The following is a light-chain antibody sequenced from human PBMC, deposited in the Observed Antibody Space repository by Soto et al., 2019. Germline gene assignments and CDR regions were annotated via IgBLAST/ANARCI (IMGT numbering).Light chain of an antibody. J-gene: IGKJ1*01. CDR2: WAS. CDR3: QQYYRPWT. Sequence: DIVMTQSPDSLAVSLGERATINCKSSQRVLYSSNNKNYLAWYQQKPGQPPKLLIYWASTRESGVPDRFSGSGSRTDFTLTISSLQAEDVAVYYCQQYYRPWTFGQGTKVEIK. V-gene: IGKV4-1*01. CDR1: QRVLYSSNNKNY.